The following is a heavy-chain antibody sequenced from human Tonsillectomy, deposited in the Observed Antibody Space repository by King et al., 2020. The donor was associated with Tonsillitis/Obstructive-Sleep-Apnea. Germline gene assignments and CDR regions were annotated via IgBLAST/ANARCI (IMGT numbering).Heavy chain of an antibody. D-gene: IGHD6-13*01. CDR2: INHSGST. V-gene: IGHV4-34*01. CDR3: ARRPAGGLAAAGTRWFDP. Sequence: QVQLQQWGAGLLKPSETLSLTCAVYGGSFSGYYWSWIRQPPGKGLEWIGEINHSGSTNYNPSLKSRVTISVDTSKNQFYLKLSSVTAAATAVYYCARRPAGGLAAAGTRWFDPWGQGTLVTVSS. CDR1: GGSFSGYY. J-gene: IGHJ5*02.